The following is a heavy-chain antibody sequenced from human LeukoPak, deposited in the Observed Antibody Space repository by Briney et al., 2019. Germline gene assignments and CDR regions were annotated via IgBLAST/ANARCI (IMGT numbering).Heavy chain of an antibody. CDR3: ARDSPNCSSTSCYIDY. J-gene: IGHJ4*02. Sequence: ASVKVSCKASGYTFTSYAMHWVRQAPGQRLEWMGWINAGNGNTKYSQKFQGRVTITRDTSASTAYMELSSLRSEDTAVYYCARDSPNCSSTSCYIDYWGQGTLVTVSS. D-gene: IGHD2-2*02. V-gene: IGHV1-3*01. CDR1: GYTFTSYA. CDR2: INAGNGNT.